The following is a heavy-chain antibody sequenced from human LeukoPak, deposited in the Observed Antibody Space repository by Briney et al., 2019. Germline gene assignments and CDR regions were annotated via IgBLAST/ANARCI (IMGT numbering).Heavy chain of an antibody. J-gene: IGHJ5*02. V-gene: IGHV1-2*02. D-gene: IGHD2-15*01. CDR3: ARGPPEYCSGGSCYSGRNWIDP. CDR2: INPNSGGA. Sequence: ASVKVSCKASGYIFTGYYMHWVRQAPGQGLEWMGWINPNSGGADYAQNFQGRVTMTRDTSISTAYMTLNRLRSDDTAVYYCARGPPEYCSGGSCYSGRNWIDPWGQGTLVTVSS. CDR1: GYIFTGYY.